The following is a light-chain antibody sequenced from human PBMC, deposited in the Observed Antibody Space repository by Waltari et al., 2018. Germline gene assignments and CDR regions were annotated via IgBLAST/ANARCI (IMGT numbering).Light chain of an antibody. CDR2: CNS. V-gene: IGLV1-40*01. CDR3: QSYDSSLSAVV. Sequence: QSVLTQPPSVSGAPGQRVTISCTGSASNIGAGYDVHWYQHLPGAAPKLIIYCNSLRSSGVPDRFSGSKADTSGFLGITGRQADDEADYYCQSYDSSLSAVVFGGGTKLTVL. J-gene: IGLJ2*01. CDR1: ASNIGAGYD.